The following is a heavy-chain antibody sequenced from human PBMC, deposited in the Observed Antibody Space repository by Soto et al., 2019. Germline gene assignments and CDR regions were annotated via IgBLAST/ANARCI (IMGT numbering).Heavy chain of an antibody. CDR2: INHSGST. CDR1: GGSFSGYY. Sequence: SETLPLTCAVYGGSFSGYYWSLLRQHPGKGLEWIGEINHSGSTNYNPSPKSRVTISVDTSKNQFSLKLSSVTAADTAVYYCARGRQLVRVYYYYMDVWGKGTTVTVSS. V-gene: IGHV4-34*01. CDR3: ARGRQLVRVYYYYMDV. J-gene: IGHJ6*03. D-gene: IGHD6-13*01.